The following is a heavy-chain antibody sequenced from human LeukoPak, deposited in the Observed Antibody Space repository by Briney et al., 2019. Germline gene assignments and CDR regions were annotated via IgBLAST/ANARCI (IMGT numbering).Heavy chain of an antibody. CDR1: GYTFTGYY. D-gene: IGHD3-3*01. J-gene: IGHJ6*03. Sequence: GASVKVSCKTSGYTFTGYYMHWVRQAPGQGLEWMGWISAYNGNTNYAQKLQGRVTMTTDTSTSTAYMELRSLRSDDTAVYYCATAGREGDFWSGYYWDYYYYMDVWGKGTTVTVSS. V-gene: IGHV1-18*04. CDR3: ATAGREGDFWSGYYWDYYYYMDV. CDR2: ISAYNGNT.